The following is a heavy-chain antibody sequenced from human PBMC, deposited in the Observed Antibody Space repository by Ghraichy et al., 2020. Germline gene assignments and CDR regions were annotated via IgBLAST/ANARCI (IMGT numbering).Heavy chain of an antibody. V-gene: IGHV4-4*02. Sequence: SETLSLTCAVSGGSISSSNWWSWVRQPPGKGLEWIGEIYHSGSTNYNPSLKSRVTISVDKSKNQFSLKLSSVTAADTAVYYCARESSLSVPAARFKWFDPWGQGTLVTVSS. CDR1: GGSISSSNW. J-gene: IGHJ5*02. CDR3: ARESSLSVPAARFKWFDP. CDR2: IYHSGST. D-gene: IGHD2-2*01.